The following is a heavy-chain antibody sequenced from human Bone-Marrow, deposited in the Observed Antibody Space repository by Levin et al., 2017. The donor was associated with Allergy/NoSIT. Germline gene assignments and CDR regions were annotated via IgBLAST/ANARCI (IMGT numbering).Heavy chain of an antibody. CDR1: GFTFSSYA. Sequence: GESLKISCAASGFTFSSYAMSWVRQAPGKGLEWVSAISGSGGSTYYADSVKGRFTISRDNSKNTLYLQMNSLRAEDTAVYYCAKVGGGCSGGSCYGYDYGDVKWDFDYWGQGTLVTVSS. CDR2: ISGSGGST. J-gene: IGHJ4*02. D-gene: IGHD2-15*01. V-gene: IGHV3-23*01. CDR3: AKVGGGCSGGSCYGYDYGDVKWDFDY.